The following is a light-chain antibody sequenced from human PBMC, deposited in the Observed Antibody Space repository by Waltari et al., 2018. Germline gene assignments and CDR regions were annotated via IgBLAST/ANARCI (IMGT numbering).Light chain of an antibody. CDR1: QTVRTTY. CDR2: GAS. CDR3: QQYDISPLT. V-gene: IGKV3-20*01. J-gene: IGKJ4*01. Sequence: EIVLTQSPGTLSLSPGERATLSCRASQTVRTTYLAWYQQKPGQVPTLLIYGASSRATGIPDRFSGSGSGTDFSLTISSLGPEDFAVYYCQQYDISPLTFGGGTKVETK.